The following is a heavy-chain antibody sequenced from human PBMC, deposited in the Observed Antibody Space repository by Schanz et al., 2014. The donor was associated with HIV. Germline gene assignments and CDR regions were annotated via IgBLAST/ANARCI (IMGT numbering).Heavy chain of an antibody. CDR2: ISSSGGYI. CDR3: ARGSWYSSGWVDDQYYYDVDV. D-gene: IGHD6-19*01. V-gene: IGHV3-21*06. J-gene: IGHJ6*02. Sequence: EVQLMESGGGLVKPGGSLRLSCAAGGFTSSDYTMNWVRQAPGKGLEWVSSISSSGGYIYYADSVKGRFTISRDNSKNSVFPQMDRLRAEDTAVYYCARGSWYSSGWVDDQYYYDVDVWGQGTTVTVSS. CDR1: GFTSSDYT.